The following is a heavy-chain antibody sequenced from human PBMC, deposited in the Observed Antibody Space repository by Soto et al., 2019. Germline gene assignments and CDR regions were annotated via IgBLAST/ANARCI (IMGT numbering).Heavy chain of an antibody. CDR2: IILIFGTA. J-gene: IGHJ6*02. CDR3: ARNYGDYESPYGGMDV. Sequence: SVKVSCKDSGGTFSSYAISWVRQAPGQGLECLGGIILIFGTANYAQKFQGRVTITADKSTSTAYMELSSLRSEDTAVYYCARNYGDYESPYGGMDVWGQGTTVTVS. V-gene: IGHV1-69*06. CDR1: GGTFSSYA. D-gene: IGHD4-17*01.